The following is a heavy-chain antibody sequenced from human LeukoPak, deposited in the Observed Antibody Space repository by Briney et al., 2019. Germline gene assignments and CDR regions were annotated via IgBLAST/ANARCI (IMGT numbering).Heavy chain of an antibody. Sequence: PGGSLRLSCAASGFTFSKYAMHWVRQAPGKGLEYVSGISDNGDSTYYANSVKGRFTISRDNSKNTLYLQMGSLRAEDMAVYYCARVGLSYDYGDYWGQGTLVTVSS. CDR3: ARVGLSYDYGDY. V-gene: IGHV3-64*01. CDR2: ISDNGDST. J-gene: IGHJ4*02. CDR1: GFTFSKYA. D-gene: IGHD3-16*02.